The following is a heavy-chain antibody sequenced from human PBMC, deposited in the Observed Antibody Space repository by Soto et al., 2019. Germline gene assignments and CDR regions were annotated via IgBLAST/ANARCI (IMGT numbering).Heavy chain of an antibody. Sequence: PGGSLRLSCVASGFTFNNYAMNWVRQAPGKGLEWVSGISGAGGATYYADSVKGRFTISRDNSKNTLSVQMSSLRAEDTAVYYCAKSPNVFLGTTYFFYDMDVWGQGTTVTVSS. V-gene: IGHV3-23*01. CDR1: GFTFNNYA. D-gene: IGHD2-8*01. CDR3: AKSPNVFLGTTYFFYDMDV. CDR2: ISGAGGAT. J-gene: IGHJ6*02.